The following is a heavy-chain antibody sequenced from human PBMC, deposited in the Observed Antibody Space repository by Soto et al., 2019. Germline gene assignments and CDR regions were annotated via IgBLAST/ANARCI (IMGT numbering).Heavy chain of an antibody. CDR1: GYTLTELS. Sequence: ASVKVSCKVSGYTLTELSMHWVRQAPGKGLEWMGGFDPEDGETIYAQKFQGRVTMTEDTSTDTAYMELSSLRSEDTAVYYCATHHSSGYYARYWGQGTLVTVSS. CDR3: ATHHSSGYYARY. V-gene: IGHV1-24*01. D-gene: IGHD3-22*01. CDR2: FDPEDGET. J-gene: IGHJ4*02.